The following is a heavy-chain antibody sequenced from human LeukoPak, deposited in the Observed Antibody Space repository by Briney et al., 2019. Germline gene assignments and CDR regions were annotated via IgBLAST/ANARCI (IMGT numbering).Heavy chain of an antibody. CDR3: AKRSDYGGNSGYYYYYMDV. J-gene: IGHJ6*03. V-gene: IGHV3-23*01. Sequence: GGSLRLSCAASGFTFSSYAMSWVRQAPGKGLEWVSAISGSCGSTYYADSVKGRFTISRDNSKNTLYLQMNSLRAEDTAVYYCAKRSDYGGNSGYYYYYMDVWGKGTTVTVSS. CDR2: ISGSCGST. D-gene: IGHD4-23*01. CDR1: GFTFSSYA.